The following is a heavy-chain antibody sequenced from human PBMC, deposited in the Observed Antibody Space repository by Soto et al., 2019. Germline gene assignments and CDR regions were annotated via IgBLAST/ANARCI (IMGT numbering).Heavy chain of an antibody. J-gene: IGHJ6*02. CDR3: ARDLYYYGMDV. Sequence: GGSLRLSCAASGFTVSSNYMSWVRQAPGKGLEWVSVIYSGGSTYYADSVKGRFTISRDNSKNTLYLQMNSLRAEDTAVYYCARDLYYYGMDVWGQGTTVTVSS. V-gene: IGHV3-66*01. CDR1: GFTVSSNY. CDR2: IYSGGST.